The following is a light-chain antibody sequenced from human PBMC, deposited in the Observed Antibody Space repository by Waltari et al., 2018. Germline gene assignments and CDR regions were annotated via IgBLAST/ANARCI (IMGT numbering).Light chain of an antibody. CDR3: QQRSNGLT. CDR1: QSVSVY. CDR2: DAS. V-gene: IGKV3-11*01. J-gene: IGKJ4*01. Sequence: EIVLTQSPATLSLSPGERATLSCRASQSVSVYFAWYQQKPGQAPRLLIFDASSRATGIPARFSGSGSGTDFTLTISSLEPEDFAVYYCQQRSNGLTFGGGTRVEIK.